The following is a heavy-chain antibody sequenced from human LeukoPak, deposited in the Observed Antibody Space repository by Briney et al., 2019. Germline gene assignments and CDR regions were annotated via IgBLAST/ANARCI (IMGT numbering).Heavy chain of an antibody. CDR2: IYPGDSDT. V-gene: IGHV5-51*01. CDR1: GYSFTSYW. J-gene: IGHJ4*02. Sequence: GGSLKISCKGSGYSFTSYWIGWVRQMPGKGLEWMGIIYPGDSDTRYSPSFQGQVTISADKSISTAYLQWSSLKASDTALYYCARHAATVVSPFDYWGQGTLVTVSS. CDR3: ARHAATVVSPFDY. D-gene: IGHD6-25*01.